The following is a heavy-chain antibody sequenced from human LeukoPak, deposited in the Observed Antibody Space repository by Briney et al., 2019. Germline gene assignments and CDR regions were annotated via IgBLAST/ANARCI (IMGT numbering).Heavy chain of an antibody. CDR3: AREFREAYDILTGYYM. J-gene: IGHJ4*02. D-gene: IGHD3-9*01. Sequence: ASVKVSCKASGYTFTGYYMHWVRQAPGQGLEWMGRINPNSGGTNYAQKFQGGVTMTRDTSISTAYMELSRLRSDDTAVYYCAREFREAYDILTGYYMWGQGTLVTVSS. V-gene: IGHV1-2*06. CDR1: GYTFTGYY. CDR2: INPNSGGT.